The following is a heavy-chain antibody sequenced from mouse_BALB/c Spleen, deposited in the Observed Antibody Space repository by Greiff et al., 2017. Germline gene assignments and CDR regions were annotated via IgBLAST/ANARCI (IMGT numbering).Heavy chain of an antibody. CDR1: GFTFSSYG. CDR2: INSNGGST. CDR3: AREEYYFDY. V-gene: IGHV5-6-3*01. J-gene: IGHJ2*01. Sequence: EVKLVESGGGLVQPGGSLKLSCAASGFTFSSYGMSWVRQTPDKRLELVATINSNGGSTYYPDSMKGRFTISSDNAKNTLYLQMSSLKSEDTAMYYCAREEYYFDYWGQGTTLTVSS.